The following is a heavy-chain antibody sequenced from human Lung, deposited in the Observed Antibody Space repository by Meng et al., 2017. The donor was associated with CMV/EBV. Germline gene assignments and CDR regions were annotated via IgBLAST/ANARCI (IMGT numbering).Heavy chain of an antibody. CDR3: AKDRTRGKDSVGTFDT. V-gene: IGHV1-2*02. J-gene: IGHJ5*02. D-gene: IGHD6-13*01. Sequence: ASXXVSXKSSGYSFSDYYMHWGRQAPGQGLEWVGWINPNGGSTNYAQSFQGRVTITRDPSINTAYMELSRLTSHDAGIYYCAKDRTRGKDSVGTFDTWAQGNXVTVSS. CDR2: INPNGGST. CDR1: GYSFSDYY.